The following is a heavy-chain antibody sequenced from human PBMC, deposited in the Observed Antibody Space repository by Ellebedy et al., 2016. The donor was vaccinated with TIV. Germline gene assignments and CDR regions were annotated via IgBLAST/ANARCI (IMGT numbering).Heavy chain of an antibody. V-gene: IGHV3-7*02. J-gene: IGHJ4*02. CDR2: IKQDGSEK. Sequence: PGGSLRLSCAASGFTFGSYWMTWVPQVPGKGLEWVANIKQDGSEKYYVDSVKGRFTISRDNAKNSLYLQMNSLSAEDTAVYYCASASRNGDLRYWGQGTLVTVSS. D-gene: IGHD7-27*01. CDR1: GFTFGSYW. CDR3: ASASRNGDLRY.